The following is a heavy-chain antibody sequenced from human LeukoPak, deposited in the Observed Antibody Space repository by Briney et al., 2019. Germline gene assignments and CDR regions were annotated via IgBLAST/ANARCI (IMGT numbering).Heavy chain of an antibody. J-gene: IGHJ6*02. CDR3: AIRHCGGECHPTNYYYYGIHV. Sequence: SVKVSCKASGDTVSNYGSSWVRQAPGQGLEWMGGTIPKLGRVNYAQKFQGRVMITAVESTNTVNMELNSLRSEDTAVYYCAIRHCGGECHPTNYYYYGIHVWGQGTTVTVSS. CDR1: GDTVSNYG. CDR2: TIPKLGRV. D-gene: IGHD2-21*01. V-gene: IGHV1-69*13.